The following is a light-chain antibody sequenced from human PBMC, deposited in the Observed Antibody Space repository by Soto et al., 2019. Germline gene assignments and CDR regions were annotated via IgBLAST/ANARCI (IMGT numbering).Light chain of an antibody. CDR1: QGISSW. J-gene: IGKJ1*01. Sequence: DIQMTQSPSTLSASVGDRVTITCRASQGISSWLAWYQQRPGKAPKLLIYKASNLERGVPSRFSGSGSGTELTLTISSLHPDDFATYYCQQYYTFPWTFGPGTKVDIK. CDR3: QQYYTFPWT. V-gene: IGKV1-5*03. CDR2: KAS.